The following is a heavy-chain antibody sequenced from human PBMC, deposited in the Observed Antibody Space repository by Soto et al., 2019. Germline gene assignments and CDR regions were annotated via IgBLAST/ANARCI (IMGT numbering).Heavy chain of an antibody. V-gene: IGHV5-51*01. Sequence: GESLKISCKGSGYSFSSYWIGWVRQMPGKGLEWMGIIYPGDSDTRYSPSFQGQVTMSIGKSISTAYLQWSSLKASDTAIYYCARNLDRLEYYGMDVWGQGTTVTVSS. CDR1: GYSFSSYW. D-gene: IGHD3-16*01. CDR2: IYPGDSDT. J-gene: IGHJ6*02. CDR3: ARNLDRLEYYGMDV.